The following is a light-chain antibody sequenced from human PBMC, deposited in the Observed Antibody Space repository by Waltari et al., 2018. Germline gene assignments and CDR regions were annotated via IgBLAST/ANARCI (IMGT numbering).Light chain of an antibody. CDR1: SSNIGAGYD. Sequence: QSVLTQPPSVSGAPGQRVPISCPGSSSNIGAGYDVPWYQQLPGTAPNLLIYGNSNRPSGVPDRFSGSKSGTSASLAITGLQAEDEADYYCQSYDSSLSVVFGGGTKLTVL. CDR3: QSYDSSLSVV. CDR2: GNS. J-gene: IGLJ2*01. V-gene: IGLV1-40*01.